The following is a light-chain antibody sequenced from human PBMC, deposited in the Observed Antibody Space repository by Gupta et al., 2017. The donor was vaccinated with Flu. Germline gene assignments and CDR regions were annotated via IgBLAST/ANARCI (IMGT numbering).Light chain of an antibody. CDR3: CSYAGSSTVV. V-gene: IGLV2-23*01. CDR2: EGS. J-gene: IGLJ2*01. CDR1: SSDVGSYNL. Sequence: QSALTQPAPVSGSPGQSIPISCPGTSSDVGSYNLVSWYQQHPGKAPKLMIYEGSKRPSGVSNRFSGSKSGNTASLTISGLQAEDEADYYCCSYAGSSTVVFGGGTKLTVL.